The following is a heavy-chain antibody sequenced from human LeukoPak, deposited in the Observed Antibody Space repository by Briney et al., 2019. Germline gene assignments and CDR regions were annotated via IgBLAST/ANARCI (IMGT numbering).Heavy chain of an antibody. CDR3: ARDRRSHHYFDY. Sequence: PGGSLRLSCAASGFTFSSYSMNWVRQAPGKGLEWVSSISSSSSYIYYADSVKGRFTISRDNAKSSLYLQMNSLRAEDTAVYYCARDRRSHHYFDYWGQGTLVTVSS. V-gene: IGHV3-21*01. CDR1: GFTFSSYS. J-gene: IGHJ4*02. CDR2: ISSSSSYI.